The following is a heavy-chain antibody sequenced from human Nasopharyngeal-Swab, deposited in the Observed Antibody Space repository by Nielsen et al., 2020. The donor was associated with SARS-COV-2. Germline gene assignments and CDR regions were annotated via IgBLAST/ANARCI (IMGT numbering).Heavy chain of an antibody. V-gene: IGHV1-2*06. J-gene: IGHJ4*01. Sequence: ASVKVSCKASGYTFTDYFMHWVRQAPGQGLEWMGRINPNSGDTKYAEIFRDRVTVTRDTSITTVYMELSSLRSDETAVYYCVRDGGDVPGITGSGPPGGFWGQGTLVTVSS. CDR1: GYTFTDYF. CDR3: VRDGGDVPGITGSGPPGGF. CDR2: INPNSGDT. D-gene: IGHD3-10*01.